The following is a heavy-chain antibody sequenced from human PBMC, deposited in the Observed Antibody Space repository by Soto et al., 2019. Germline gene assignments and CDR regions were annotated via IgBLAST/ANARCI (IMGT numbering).Heavy chain of an antibody. J-gene: IGHJ5*02. V-gene: IGHV4-59*01. CDR1: GGSISSYY. D-gene: IGHD6-19*01. CDR2: IYYSGST. Sequence: SETLSLTCTVSGGSISSYYWSWIRQPPGKGLEWIGYIYYSGSTNYNPSLKSRVTISVDTSKNQFSPKLSSVTAADTAVYYCARVFYSSGWLFRCFDPWGQGTLVTVSS. CDR3: ARVFYSSGWLFRCFDP.